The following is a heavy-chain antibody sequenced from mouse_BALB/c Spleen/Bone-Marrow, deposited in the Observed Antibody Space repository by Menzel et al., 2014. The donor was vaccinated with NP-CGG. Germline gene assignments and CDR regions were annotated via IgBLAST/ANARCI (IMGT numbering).Heavy chain of an antibody. D-gene: IGHD2-1*01. J-gene: IGHJ4*01. CDR1: GYTFTDYA. Sequence: QVQLQQSGAELVRPGVSVKISCKGSGYTFTDYAMHWVKQSHAKSLEWTGVISTYYGDASYNQKFKGKATMTVDKSSSTAYMELARLTSEDSAIYYCASGNYYYAMDYWGQGTSVTVSS. CDR3: ASGNYYYAMDY. V-gene: IGHV1S137*01. CDR2: ISTYYGDA.